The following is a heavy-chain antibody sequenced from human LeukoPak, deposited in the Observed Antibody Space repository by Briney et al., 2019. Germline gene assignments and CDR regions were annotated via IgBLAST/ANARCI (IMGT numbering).Heavy chain of an antibody. J-gene: IGHJ4*02. D-gene: IGHD5-24*01. CDR3: ARFDRTRGDY. CDR2: IYYSGST. Sequence: SETLSLTCTVSGGSISSYYWSWIRQPPGKGLEWIGYIYYSGSTNYNPSLTSRVTISVDTSKKQFSLKLSSVTAADTAVYYCARFDRTRGDYWGQGTLVTVSS. CDR1: GGSISSYY. V-gene: IGHV4-59*01.